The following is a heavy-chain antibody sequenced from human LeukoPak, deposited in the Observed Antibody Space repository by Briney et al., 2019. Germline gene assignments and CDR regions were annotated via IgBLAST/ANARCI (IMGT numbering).Heavy chain of an antibody. CDR1: GFTFSSYS. J-gene: IGHJ4*02. V-gene: IGHV3-21*01. CDR3: ARGEMATITFDY. D-gene: IGHD5-24*01. CDR2: ISSSSSYI. Sequence: GGSLRLSCAASGFTFSSYSMNWVRQAPGKGLEWVSSISSSSSYIYYADSVKGRFTISRDNAKNSLYLQMNSLRAEDTAVYYCARGEMATITFDYWGQGTLVTVSS.